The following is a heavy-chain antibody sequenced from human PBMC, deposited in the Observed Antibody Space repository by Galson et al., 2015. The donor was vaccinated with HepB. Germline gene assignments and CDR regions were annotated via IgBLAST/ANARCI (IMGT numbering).Heavy chain of an antibody. CDR2: IWYDGSNK. CDR1: GFTFSSYG. V-gene: IGHV3-33*01. D-gene: IGHD1-26*01. J-gene: IGHJ4*02. CDR3: ARDRGFHSDSPAY. Sequence: SLRLSCAASGFTFSSYGMHWVRQAPGEGLEWMGVIWYDGSNKYYADSVKGRFTISRDNSKNTLFLQMNSLRVEDTGIYYCARDRGFHSDSPAYWGQGTMVIVS.